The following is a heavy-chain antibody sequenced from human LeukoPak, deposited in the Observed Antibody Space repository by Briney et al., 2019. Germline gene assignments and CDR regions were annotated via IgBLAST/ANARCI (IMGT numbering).Heavy chain of an antibody. CDR2: ISGSGAST. V-gene: IGHV3-23*01. D-gene: IGHD1-26*01. J-gene: IGHJ4*02. Sequence: GGSLRLSCLTSGFTFSTNAMSWVRQAPGKGLEWISGISGSGASTYYADSVTGRFTTPRDNSRNTLYLQMNSLRGDDTAVYYCAKDVGKWESLHFFDYWGQGTLVTVSS. CDR3: AKDVGKWESLHFFDY. CDR1: GFTFSTNA.